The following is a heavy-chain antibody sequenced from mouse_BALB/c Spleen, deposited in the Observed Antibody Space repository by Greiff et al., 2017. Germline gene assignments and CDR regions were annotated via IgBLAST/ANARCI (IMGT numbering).Heavy chain of an antibody. CDR1: GFTFSSFG. J-gene: IGHJ3*01. CDR2: ISSGSSTI. D-gene: IGHD3-2*01. CDR3: ARDSSGYPAWFAY. Sequence: EVQRVESGGGLVQPGGSRKLSCAASGFTFSSFGMHWVRQAPEKGLEWVAYISSGSSTIYYADTVKGRFTISRDNPKNTLFLQMTSLRSEDTAMYYCARDSSGYPAWFAYWGQGTLVTVSA. V-gene: IGHV5-17*02.